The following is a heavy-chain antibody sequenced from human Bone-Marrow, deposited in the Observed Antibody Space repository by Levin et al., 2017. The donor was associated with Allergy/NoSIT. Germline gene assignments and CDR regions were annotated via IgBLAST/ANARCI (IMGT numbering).Heavy chain of an antibody. V-gene: IGHV2-70*11. Sequence: QTLSLTCTFSGFSLSTSGMCVSWIRQPPGKALEWLARIDWDDDKYYSTSLKTRLTISKDTSKNQVVLTMTNMDPVDTATYYCARIRIAAAGTSWFDPWGQGTLVTVSS. J-gene: IGHJ5*02. CDR1: GFSLSTSGMC. CDR3: ARIRIAAAGTSWFDP. CDR2: IDWDDDK. D-gene: IGHD6-13*01.